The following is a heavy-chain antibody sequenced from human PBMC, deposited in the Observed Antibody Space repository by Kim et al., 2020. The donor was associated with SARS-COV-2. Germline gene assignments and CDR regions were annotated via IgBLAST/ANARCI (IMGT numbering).Heavy chain of an antibody. D-gene: IGHD4-4*01. J-gene: IGHJ4*02. V-gene: IGHV3-23*01. Sequence: YADPVQGQFTISSEHSKNALILEMNSLRADDTALYYCAKVTTITAPFYDYWGQGTLVTVSS. CDR3: AKVTTITAPFYDY.